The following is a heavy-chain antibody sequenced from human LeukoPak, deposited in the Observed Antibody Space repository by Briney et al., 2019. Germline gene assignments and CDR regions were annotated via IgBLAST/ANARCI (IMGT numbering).Heavy chain of an antibody. CDR3: ARDGGSNNYWLDT. J-gene: IGHJ5*02. V-gene: IGHV4-34*01. D-gene: IGHD4-23*01. CDR1: GGSLSPYY. CDR2: IGHSGRI. Sequence: SETLSLTCAIYGGSLSPYYWGYFRQPPGGGLEWIGEIGHSGRINYHPSPKSRGSISMDTSNKQFSLKLTSVTVADTAVYYCARDGGSNNYWLDTWGEGTLVTVSS.